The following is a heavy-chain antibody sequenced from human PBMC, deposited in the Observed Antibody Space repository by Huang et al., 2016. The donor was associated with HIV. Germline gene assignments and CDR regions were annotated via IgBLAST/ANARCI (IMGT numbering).Heavy chain of an antibody. Sequence: QVQLQQWGTGLLKPSETLSLTCAVYGGSFTGWIWSWIRQSPGTGLEWSGESNHSGRINYTPSLKSRVAISIDRSKNQFSLRLTSVTAADTGVYYCARARGASSNYITMHPGYFDYWGHGVVVAVSS. CDR2: SNHSGRI. CDR1: GGSFTGWI. D-gene: IGHD4-4*01. V-gene: IGHV4-34*01. CDR3: ARARGASSNYITMHPGYFDY. J-gene: IGHJ4*01.